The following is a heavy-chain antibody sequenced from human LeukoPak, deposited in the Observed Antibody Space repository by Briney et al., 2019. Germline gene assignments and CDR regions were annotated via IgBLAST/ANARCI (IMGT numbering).Heavy chain of an antibody. J-gene: IGHJ4*02. CDR3: ARVAGGSGWLPFDF. D-gene: IGHD6-19*01. Sequence: PSETLSLTCTVSGGSINNYYWSWIRQPPGQGLERIGYIYYSGSAYYNPSLKSRVTISVDTSKNQFSLKMTSVTAADTAVYYCARVAGGSGWLPFDFWGQGTLVTVSS. V-gene: IGHV4-59*01. CDR1: GGSINNYY. CDR2: IYYSGSA.